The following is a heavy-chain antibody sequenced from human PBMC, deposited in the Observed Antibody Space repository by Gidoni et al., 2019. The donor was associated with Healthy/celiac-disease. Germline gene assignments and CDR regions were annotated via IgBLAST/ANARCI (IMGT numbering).Heavy chain of an antibody. D-gene: IGHD5-18*01. CDR2: IYSGGST. CDR3: AREARGYSYFDY. V-gene: IGHV3-53*02. Sequence: VQLVETGGGLIQPGGSLRLSCAASGFTVSSNYMSWVRQAPGKGLEWVSVIYSGGSTYYADSVKGRFTISRDNSKNTLYLQMNSLRAEDTAVYYCAREARGYSYFDYWGQGTLVTVSS. CDR1: GFTVSSNY. J-gene: IGHJ4*02.